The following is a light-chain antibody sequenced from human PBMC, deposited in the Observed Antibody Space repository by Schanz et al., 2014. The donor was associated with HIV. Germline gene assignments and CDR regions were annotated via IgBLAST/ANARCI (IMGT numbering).Light chain of an antibody. CDR3: QQSGDSGGT. J-gene: IGKJ4*01. V-gene: IGKV3-20*01. CDR1: QSVSFK. Sequence: EIVLTQSPATLSLSPGTRATLSCRASQSVSFKLAWYQQKPGQAPRLLIYDASNRATGIPDRFSGGGSGTDFTLTISRLEPEDFAVYYCQQSGDSGGTFGGGTKVEIK. CDR2: DAS.